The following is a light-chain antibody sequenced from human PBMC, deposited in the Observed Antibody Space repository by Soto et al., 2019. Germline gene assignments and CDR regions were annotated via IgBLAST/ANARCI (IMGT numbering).Light chain of an antibody. CDR3: TSHAGSTKYV. CDR2: EVS. Sequence: QSALTQPPSASGSPGQSVTSSCTGTSSDVGGYNYVSWYQQHPGKAPKLIISEVSKRPSGVPDRFSGSKSGNTASLTVSGLQAEAEADYYCTSHAGSTKYVVGTGTKVTVL. V-gene: IGLV2-8*01. J-gene: IGLJ1*01. CDR1: SSDVGGYNY.